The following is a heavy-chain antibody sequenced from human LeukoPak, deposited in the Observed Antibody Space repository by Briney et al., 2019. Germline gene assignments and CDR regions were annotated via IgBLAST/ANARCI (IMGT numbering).Heavy chain of an antibody. J-gene: IGHJ4*02. Sequence: PGGSLRLSCAASGFTFGTYTMSWVRQAPGKGLEWVSFISDSSTNIYYADSVKGRFTVSRGNANNSLYLQMNSLRAEDTAVYYCARTHDYWGQGTLVTVSS. CDR1: GFTFGTYT. CDR2: ISDSSTNI. V-gene: IGHV3-21*01. CDR3: ARTHDY.